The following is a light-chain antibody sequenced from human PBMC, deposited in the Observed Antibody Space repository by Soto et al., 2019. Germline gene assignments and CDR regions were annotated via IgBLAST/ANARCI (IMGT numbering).Light chain of an antibody. Sequence: IVMTQSPATLSVSPGEIATVSRRASQSVSSNLAWYQQKPGQSPRLLISGASTRATGISARVSGRGSGTEFTLTLSSLQSEEFAVYYCQQYHNWPITFGQGTRLEIK. CDR2: GAS. CDR3: QQYHNWPIT. J-gene: IGKJ5*01. V-gene: IGKV3-15*01. CDR1: QSVSSN.